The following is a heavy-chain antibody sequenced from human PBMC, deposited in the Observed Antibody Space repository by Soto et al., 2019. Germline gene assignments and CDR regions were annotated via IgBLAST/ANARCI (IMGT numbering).Heavy chain of an antibody. J-gene: IGHJ4*02. CDR2: IIPIFGTA. CDR1: GGTFSSYA. V-gene: IGHV1-69*13. CDR3: ERSVAVAPHDY. Sequence: SVEVSCKASGGTFSSYAISWVRQAPGQGLEWMGGIIPIFGTANYAQKFQGRVTITADESTSTAYMELSSLRSEETAVYYCERSVAVAPHDYWGQGTLVNVSS. D-gene: IGHD6-19*01.